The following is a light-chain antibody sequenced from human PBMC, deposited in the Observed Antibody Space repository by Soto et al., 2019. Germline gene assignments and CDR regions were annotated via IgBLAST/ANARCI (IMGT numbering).Light chain of an antibody. CDR3: QQYNNLPPT. V-gene: IGKV3-15*01. J-gene: IGKJ1*01. Sequence: EIVLTQSPGTLSLSPGERATLSCRASQRVSTDLAWYQQTPGQAPRLLIYSASRRPTDIPVRFSGSGSGAEFTLTISSLQSEDFAIYYCQQYNNLPPTFGQGTKVDI. CDR1: QRVSTD. CDR2: SAS.